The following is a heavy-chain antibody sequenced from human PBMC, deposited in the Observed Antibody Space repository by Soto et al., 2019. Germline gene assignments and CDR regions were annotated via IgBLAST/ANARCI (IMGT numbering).Heavy chain of an antibody. D-gene: IGHD3-16*01. CDR2: VTWNSVAT. CDR1: GSIFDNHA. Sequence: EVQLVESGGGLVQPGRSLRLSCTASGSIFDNHAMHWVRQAPGKGLEWVAGVTWNSVATGYADSVKGRFTISRDNAKNSLYLQMNSLSAEDTAVYFCVKEGGMKYFDFWGRGTVVTVSS. V-gene: IGHV3-9*01. J-gene: IGHJ2*01. CDR3: VKEGGMKYFDF.